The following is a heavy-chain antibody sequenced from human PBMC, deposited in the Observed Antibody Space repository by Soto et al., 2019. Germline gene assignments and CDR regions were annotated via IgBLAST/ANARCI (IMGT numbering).Heavy chain of an antibody. Sequence: QVQLVESGGGVVQPGRSLRLSCVSSGFIFSTDGMIWVRQAPGSGLEWVATISSDGSNEHYADSVNGRFTVSRDNSRNTVYLQTNSLAPEDTALYYAARGSTPYFVYWGQGTLVTVSS. J-gene: IGHJ4*02. CDR3: ARGSTPYFVY. V-gene: IGHV3-30-3*01. CDR1: GFIFSTDG. CDR2: ISSDGSNE.